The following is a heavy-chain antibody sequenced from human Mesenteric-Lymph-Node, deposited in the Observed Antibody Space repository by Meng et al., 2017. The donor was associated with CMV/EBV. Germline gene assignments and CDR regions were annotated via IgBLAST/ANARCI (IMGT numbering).Heavy chain of an antibody. CDR3: ARGYSVDWFDP. V-gene: IGHV1-46*01. J-gene: IGHJ5*02. Sequence: SCKASGYTFISYYIHWVRQAPGQGREWMGISNPSGGSTTYAQKFQGRVTMTSDTSTSIVSMELSSLRSEDTAVYYCARGYSVDWFDPWGQGTLVTVSS. CDR1: GYTFISYY. D-gene: IGHD1-1*01. CDR2: SNPSGGST.